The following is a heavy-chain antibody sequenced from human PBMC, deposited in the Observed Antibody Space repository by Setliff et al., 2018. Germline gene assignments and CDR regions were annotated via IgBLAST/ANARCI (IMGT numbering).Heavy chain of an antibody. CDR3: ARVAARTHLYDRSDYYFDGLDI. CDR1: GYNLDDFG. V-gene: IGHV1-18*01. CDR2: IRPYIGHT. J-gene: IGHJ3*02. Sequence: ASVKVSCKASGYNLDDFGINWLRQAPGQGLEWMGWIRPYIGHTIYAQKFQGRVTMTTDAPTSTAYMELTSLRHDDTAVYYCARVAARTHLYDRSDYYFDGLDIWGQGAKVTVSS. D-gene: IGHD3-22*01.